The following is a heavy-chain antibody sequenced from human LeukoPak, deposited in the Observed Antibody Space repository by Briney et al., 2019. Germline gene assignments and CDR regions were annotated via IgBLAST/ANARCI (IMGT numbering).Heavy chain of an antibody. D-gene: IGHD3-10*01. Sequence: SVKVSCKASGGTFSSYAISWVRQAPGQGLEWMGGIIPIFGTANYAQKFQGRVTITADKSTSTAYMELSSLRSEDTAVHYCAREIMVRGVGYYGMDVWGKGTTVTVSS. J-gene: IGHJ6*04. CDR2: IIPIFGTA. V-gene: IGHV1-69*06. CDR1: GGTFSSYA. CDR3: AREIMVRGVGYYGMDV.